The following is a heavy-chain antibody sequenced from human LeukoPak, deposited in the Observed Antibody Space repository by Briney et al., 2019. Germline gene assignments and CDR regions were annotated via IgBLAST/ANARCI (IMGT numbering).Heavy chain of an antibody. CDR1: GFTFSIYE. D-gene: IGHD2-15*01. V-gene: IGHV3-48*02. CDR2: ISSSSSTI. Sequence: QPGGSLRLSCAASGFTFSIYEMNWVRQAPGKGLEWVSYISSSSSTIYYADSVKGRFTISRDNAKNSLYLQMNSLRDEDTAVYYCARGPGIGYCSGGSCPQEFFQHWGQGTLVTVSS. J-gene: IGHJ1*01. CDR3: ARGPGIGYCSGGSCPQEFFQH.